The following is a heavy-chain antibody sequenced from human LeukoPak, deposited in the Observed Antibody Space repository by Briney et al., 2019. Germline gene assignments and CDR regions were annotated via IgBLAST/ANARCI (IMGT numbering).Heavy chain of an antibody. V-gene: IGHV3-21*01. CDR3: ARGAAYGDYVFDY. Sequence: GGSLRLSCAASGFTFSSYSMTWVRQAPGKGLEWVSSISGSSSYIYYADSVKGRFSISRDNAKNSLYLQLNSLRVEDTAVYYCARGAAYGDYVFDYWGQGALVTVSS. J-gene: IGHJ4*02. CDR1: GFTFSSYS. D-gene: IGHD4-17*01. CDR2: ISGSSSYI.